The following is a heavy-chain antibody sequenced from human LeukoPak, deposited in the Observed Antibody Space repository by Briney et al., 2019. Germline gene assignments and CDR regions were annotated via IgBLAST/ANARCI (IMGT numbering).Heavy chain of an antibody. J-gene: IGHJ3*02. CDR2: IYYSGST. CDR1: GGSFSGYY. Sequence: SETLSLTCAVYGGSFSGYYWSWIRQPPGKGLEWIGYIYYSGSTNYNPSLKSRVTISVDTSKNQFSLKLSSVTAADTAVYYCAKVRGPGAFDIWGQGTMVTVSS. D-gene: IGHD3-10*01. CDR3: AKVRGPGAFDI. V-gene: IGHV4-59*01.